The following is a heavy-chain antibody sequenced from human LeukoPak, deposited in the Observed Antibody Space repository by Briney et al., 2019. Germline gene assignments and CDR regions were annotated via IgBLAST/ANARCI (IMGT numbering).Heavy chain of an antibody. J-gene: IGHJ4*02. CDR2: ISSNGGST. CDR3: ARGVGYRYDFWSGYYSY. CDR1: GFTFSSYA. D-gene: IGHD3-3*01. Sequence: GGSLKLSCSASGFTFSSYAMDWVRQAPGKGLEYVSGISSNGGSTYYAESVNSRFTISRDNSKNTLYRQMSSLRAEDTAVYYCARGVGYRYDFWSGYYSYWGQGTLVTVSS. V-gene: IGHV3-64D*06.